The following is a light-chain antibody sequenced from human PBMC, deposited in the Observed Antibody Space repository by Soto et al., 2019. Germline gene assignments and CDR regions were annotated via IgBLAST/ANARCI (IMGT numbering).Light chain of an antibody. CDR3: QQYNNWPPGT. J-gene: IGKJ1*01. CDR2: GAS. Sequence: IVMTQSPATLSVSPGERATLSCRASQSVSSNLGWYQHKPGQPPRLLIYGASTRATGIPARFSGVGSGTEFTLTISSLQSEDFAVYYCQQYNNWPPGTFGQGTKVEIK. CDR1: QSVSSN. V-gene: IGKV3D-15*01.